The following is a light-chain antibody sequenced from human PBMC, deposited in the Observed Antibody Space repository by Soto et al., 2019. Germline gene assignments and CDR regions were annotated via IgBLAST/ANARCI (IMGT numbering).Light chain of an antibody. CDR1: PSVSSY. CDR3: QQRSNCPQT. V-gene: IGKV3-11*01. CDR2: DAS. Sequence: DIVLPQSPATLSLSPGERDTLSCRASPSVSSYLAWYQQKPGQAPRLLIYDASNRATGIPARFSGSGSGTDFTLTISSLVPEDFAVYYCQQRSNCPQTFGRGNKVEIK. J-gene: IGKJ1*01.